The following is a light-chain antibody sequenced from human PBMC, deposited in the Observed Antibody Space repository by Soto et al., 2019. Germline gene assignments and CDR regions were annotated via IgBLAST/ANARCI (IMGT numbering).Light chain of an antibody. Sequence: QSVLTQPASVSGSPGQSITISCTGTSSDVGGYNYVSWYQQHPGKAPKFMNYDVSNRPSGVSTHFSGSKSGNTASLTISGLRAEDEADYYCNSYTTSNTRQIVFGTGTKVTVL. CDR2: DVS. CDR3: NSYTTSNTRQIV. J-gene: IGLJ1*01. V-gene: IGLV2-14*01. CDR1: SSDVGGYNY.